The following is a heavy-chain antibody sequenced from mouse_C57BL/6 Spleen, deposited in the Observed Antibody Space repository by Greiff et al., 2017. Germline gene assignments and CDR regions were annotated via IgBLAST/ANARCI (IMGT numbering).Heavy chain of an antibody. CDR1: GYTFTSYW. CDR3: ARRSGRGYFDY. J-gene: IGHJ2*01. CDR2: IDPSDSYT. V-gene: IGHV1-50*01. D-gene: IGHD1-1*01. Sequence: QVQLKQPGAELVKPGASVKLSCKASGYTFTSYWMQWVKQRPGQGLEWIGEIDPSDSYTNYNQKFKGKATLTVDTSSSTAYMQLSSLTSEDSAVYYCARRSGRGYFDYWGKGTTLTVSS.